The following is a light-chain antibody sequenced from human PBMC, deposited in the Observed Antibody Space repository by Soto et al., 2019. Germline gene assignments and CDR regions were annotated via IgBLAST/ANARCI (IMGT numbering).Light chain of an antibody. CDR2: EVS. J-gene: IGLJ3*02. Sequence: QSVLTQPPSASGSPGQSVTISCTGTSSDVGGYNYVSWYQQYPGKAPKLMVYEVSKRPSGVPDRFSGSKSGNTASLTVSGLQAEDEADYFCSSYTSNSTLXFGGGNKVTV. CDR3: SSYTSNSTLX. CDR1: SSDVGGYNY. V-gene: IGLV2-8*01.